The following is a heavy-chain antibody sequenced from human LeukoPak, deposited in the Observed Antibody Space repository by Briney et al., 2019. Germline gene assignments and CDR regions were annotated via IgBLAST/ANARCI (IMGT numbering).Heavy chain of an antibody. Sequence: PGGSLRLSCAASGFTFSSYAMSWVRQAPGKGLEWVSAISGSGGSTYYADSVKGRFTISRDNSENTLYLQINSLRAEDTAVYYCAKSTSRMAAAGSTFDYWGQGTLVTVSS. D-gene: IGHD6-13*01. CDR1: GFTFSSYA. CDR2: ISGSGGST. CDR3: AKSTSRMAAAGSTFDY. V-gene: IGHV3-23*01. J-gene: IGHJ4*02.